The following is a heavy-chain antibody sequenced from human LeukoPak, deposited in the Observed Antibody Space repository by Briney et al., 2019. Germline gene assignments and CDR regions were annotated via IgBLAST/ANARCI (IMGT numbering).Heavy chain of an antibody. CDR3: ARGELNKYCSSTSCYTFDY. J-gene: IGHJ4*02. CDR2: IYYSGST. D-gene: IGHD2-2*02. CDR1: GGSVSSGSYY. V-gene: IGHV4-31*03. Sequence: PSETLSLTCTVSGGSVSSGSYYWSWIRQHPGKGLEWIGYIYYSGSTYYNPSLKSRVTISVDTSKNQFSLKLSSVTAADTAVYYCARGELNKYCSSTSCYTFDYWGQGTLVTVSS.